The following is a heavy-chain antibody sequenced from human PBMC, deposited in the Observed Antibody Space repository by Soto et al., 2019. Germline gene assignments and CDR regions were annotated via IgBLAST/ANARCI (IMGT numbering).Heavy chain of an antibody. J-gene: IGHJ4*02. CDR1: CGTIGSYY. D-gene: IGHD2-15*01. CDR2: IYYSGST. Sequence: SETMSLPCTVACGTIGSYYWSRIRQTPGKGLEWIGYIYYSGSTNYNPSLKSRVTISVDTSKNQFSLKLSSVTAADTAVYYCARGVVAAARYYFDNWDQGTLVNGSS. V-gene: IGHV4-59*01. CDR3: ARGVVAAARYYFDN.